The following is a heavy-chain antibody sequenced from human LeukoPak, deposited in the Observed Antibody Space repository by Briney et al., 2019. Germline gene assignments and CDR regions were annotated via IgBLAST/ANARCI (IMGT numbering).Heavy chain of an antibody. CDR3: ARHFTVTYFDY. CDR1: GGSISSSSYY. D-gene: IGHD4-17*01. Sequence: SETLSLTCTVSGGSISSSSYYWGWIRQPPGKGLEWIGSIYYSGSTYYNPSLKSRVTISVDTSKNQFSLKLSSVTAADTAVCYCARHFTVTYFDYWGQGTLVTVSS. J-gene: IGHJ4*02. V-gene: IGHV4-39*01. CDR2: IYYSGST.